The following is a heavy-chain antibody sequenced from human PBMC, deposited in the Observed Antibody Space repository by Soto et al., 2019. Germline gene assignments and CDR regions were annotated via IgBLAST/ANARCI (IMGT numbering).Heavy chain of an antibody. J-gene: IGHJ6*02. CDR2: VYYSGST. Sequence: PSETLSLTCTVSGGSISSSSYYWGWIRSPPGKGLEWIGSVYYSGSTYYSPSLKSRVTISVDTSKNQFSLKLSSVTAADTAVYYCARQRRITRTHYGMDVWGQGTTVTVSS. CDR3: ARQRRITRTHYGMDV. V-gene: IGHV4-39*01. CDR1: GGSISSSSYY.